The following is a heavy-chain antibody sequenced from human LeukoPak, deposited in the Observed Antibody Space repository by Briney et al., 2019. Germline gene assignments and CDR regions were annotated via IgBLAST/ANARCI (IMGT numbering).Heavy chain of an antibody. CDR1: AGSITNSDYY. J-gene: IGHJ6*03. V-gene: IGHV4-39*07. CDR2: IYYTGRT. CDR3: ARVGYSYGFQLSSHYYYYMDV. D-gene: IGHD5-18*01. Sequence: PSETLSLTCIVSAGSITNSDYYWDWIRQSPGKGLEWIGSIYYTGRTYYNPSLKSRVTISVDTIKNQFSLKLSSVTAADTAVYYCARVGYSYGFQLSSHYYYYMDVWGKGTTVTVSS.